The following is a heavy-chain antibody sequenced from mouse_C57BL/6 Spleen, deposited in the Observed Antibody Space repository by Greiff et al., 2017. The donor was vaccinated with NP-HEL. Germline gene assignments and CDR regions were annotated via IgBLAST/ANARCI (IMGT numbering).Heavy chain of an antibody. CDR3: ARYDTTVALDY. V-gene: IGHV1-52*01. J-gene: IGHJ2*01. D-gene: IGHD1-1*01. CDR2: IDPSDSET. CDR1: GYTFTSYW. Sequence: QVQLQQPGAELVRPGSSVKLSCKASGYTFTSYWMHWVKQRPIQGLEWIGNIDPSDSETHYNQKFKDKATLTVDKSSSTAYMPLSSLTSEDSAVYYCARYDTTVALDYWGQGTTLTVSS.